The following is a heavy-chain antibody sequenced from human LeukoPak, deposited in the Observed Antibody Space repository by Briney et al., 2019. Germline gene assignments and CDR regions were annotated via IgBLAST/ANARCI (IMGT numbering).Heavy chain of an antibody. CDR1: GYTFTGYY. D-gene: IGHD6-19*01. CDR2: INPNSGGT. Sequence: ASVKVSCKASGYTFTGYYMHWVRQAPGQGLEWMGWINPNSGGTNYAQKFQGRVTMTRDTSTSTVYMELSSLRSEDTAVYYCARGRAKQWLVNYYYYYYMDVWGKGTTVTVSS. CDR3: ARGRAKQWLVNYYYYYYMDV. V-gene: IGHV1-2*02. J-gene: IGHJ6*03.